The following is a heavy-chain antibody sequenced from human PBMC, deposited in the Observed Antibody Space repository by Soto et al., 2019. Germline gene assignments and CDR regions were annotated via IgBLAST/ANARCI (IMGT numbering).Heavy chain of an antibody. D-gene: IGHD3-22*01. CDR3: AREANYYDSSGYNYYYYYGMDV. CDR1: GGTFSSYA. CDR2: IIPIFGTA. V-gene: IGHV1-69*12. J-gene: IGHJ6*02. Sequence: QVQLVQSGAEVKKPGSSVKVSCKASGGTFSSYAISWVRQAPGQGLEWMGGIIPIFGTANYAQKFQGRVTITADESKSTAYMELSSLRSEDTAVYYCAREANYYDSSGYNYYYYYGMDVWGQGTTVTVSS.